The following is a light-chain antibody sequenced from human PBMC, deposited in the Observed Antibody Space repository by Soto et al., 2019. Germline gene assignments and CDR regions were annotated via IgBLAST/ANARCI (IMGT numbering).Light chain of an antibody. CDR3: QHHHNLPH. J-gene: IGKJ1*01. CDR2: AAS. Sequence: AIRMTQSPSSFSASTGDRVTITCRASQGISSYLAWYQQKPGKAPKLLIYAASTLQSGVPSRFSGSGSGTDFTFDISSLQPEDVATYYCQHHHNLPHFGQGTKVDI. CDR1: QGISSY. V-gene: IGKV1-8*01.